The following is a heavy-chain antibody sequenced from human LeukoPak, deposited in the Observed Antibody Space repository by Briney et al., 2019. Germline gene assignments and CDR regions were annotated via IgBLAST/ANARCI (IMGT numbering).Heavy chain of an antibody. V-gene: IGHV3-23*01. Sequence: GGSLRLSCAASGFTFSSYAMNWVRQAPGKGLEWVSIISGSGTNTYYADSVKGRFTISRDNSKNTLYLQMNSLRAEDTAVYYCASARLGVMDYWGQGTLVTVSS. CDR1: GFTFSSYA. J-gene: IGHJ4*02. CDR3: ASARLGVMDY. D-gene: IGHD3-16*01. CDR2: ISGSGTNT.